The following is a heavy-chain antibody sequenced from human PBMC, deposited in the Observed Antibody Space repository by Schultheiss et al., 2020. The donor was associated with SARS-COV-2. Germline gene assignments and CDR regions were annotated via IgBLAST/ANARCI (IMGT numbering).Heavy chain of an antibody. Sequence: GGSLRLSCAASGFTFSSYSMNWVRQAPGKGLEWVSSISSSSSYIYYADSVKGRFTISRDNAKNSLYLQMNSLRAEDTAVYYCARDCGSSGYYQTTDAFDIWGQGTMVTVSS. J-gene: IGHJ3*02. CDR2: ISSSSSYI. D-gene: IGHD3-22*01. V-gene: IGHV3-21*01. CDR1: GFTFSSYS. CDR3: ARDCGSSGYYQTTDAFDI.